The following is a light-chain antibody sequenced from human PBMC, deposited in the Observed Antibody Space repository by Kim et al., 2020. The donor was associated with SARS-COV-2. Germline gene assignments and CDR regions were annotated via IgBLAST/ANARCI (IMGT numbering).Light chain of an antibody. Sequence: RVTNSGSGSSSNIGSNTVNWYQQLPGTAPKLLIYSNNQRPSGVPDRFSGSKSGTSASLAISGLQSEDEADYYCAAWDDSLNGYVVFGGGTQLTVL. CDR1: SSNIGSNT. V-gene: IGLV1-44*01. CDR2: SNN. J-gene: IGLJ2*01. CDR3: AAWDDSLNGYVV.